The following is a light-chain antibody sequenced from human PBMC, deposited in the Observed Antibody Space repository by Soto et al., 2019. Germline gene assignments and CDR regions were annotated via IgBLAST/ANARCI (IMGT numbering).Light chain of an antibody. V-gene: IGLV1-40*01. J-gene: IGLJ2*01. CDR2: GNS. CDR1: SSNIGAGYD. Sequence: QSVLTQPPSVSGAPGQRVTISCTGSSSNIGAGYDVHWYQQLPGTAPKLLIYGNSNRPSGVPDRFSGSKSGTSASLAITGLQAEDEADYYCQSYDSSLSPLMVFGGGTKLTVL. CDR3: QSYDSSLSPLMV.